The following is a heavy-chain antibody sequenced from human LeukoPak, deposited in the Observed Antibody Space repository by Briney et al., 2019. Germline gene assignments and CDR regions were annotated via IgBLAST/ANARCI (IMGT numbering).Heavy chain of an antibody. V-gene: IGHV3-7*01. Sequence: GGSLRLSCAASGFTFSSYWMSWVRQAPGKGLEWVANIKQDGSEKYYVGSVKGRFTISRDNAKNSLYLQMNSLRAEDTAVYYCARDRLVRGVIMHYFDYWGQGTLVTVSS. J-gene: IGHJ4*02. CDR1: GFTFSSYW. CDR3: ARDRLVRGVIMHYFDY. CDR2: IKQDGSEK. D-gene: IGHD3-10*01.